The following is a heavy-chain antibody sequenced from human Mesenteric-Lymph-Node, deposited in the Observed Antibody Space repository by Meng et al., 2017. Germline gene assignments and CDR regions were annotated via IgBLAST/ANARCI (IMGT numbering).Heavy chain of an antibody. CDR3: ARGLWFRY. CDR2: INHSGST. V-gene: IGHV4-34*01. CDR1: GFTFSSYA. D-gene: IGHD3-10*01. Sequence: SQTPSLTCAASGFTFSSYAMSWVRQAPGKGLEWIGEINHSGSTNYNPSLKSRVTISVDTSKNQFSLKLSSVTAADTAVYYCARGLWFRYWGQGTLVTVSS. J-gene: IGHJ4*02.